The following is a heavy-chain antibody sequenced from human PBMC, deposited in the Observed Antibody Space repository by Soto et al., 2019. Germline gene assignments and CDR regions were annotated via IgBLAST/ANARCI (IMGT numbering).Heavy chain of an antibody. J-gene: IGHJ5*02. CDR3: ARERMIAAPPFSRKNWVDP. V-gene: IGHV3-64*01. Sequence: PGGSLRLSCAASGFTFSSYAMHWVRQAPGKGLEYVSAISSNGGSTYYANSVKGRFTISRDNSKNTLYLQMGSLRAEDMAVYYCARERMIAAPPFSRKNWVDPWGQGTLVTVSS. CDR1: GFTFSSYA. D-gene: IGHD6-6*01. CDR2: ISSNGGST.